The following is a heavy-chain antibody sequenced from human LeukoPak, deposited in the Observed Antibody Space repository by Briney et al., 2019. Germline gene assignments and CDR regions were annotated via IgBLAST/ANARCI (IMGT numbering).Heavy chain of an antibody. D-gene: IGHD7-27*01. CDR2: ISGDGGST. CDR1: GFTFDDYA. Sequence: PGGSLRLSCAASGFTFDDYAMHWVRQAPGKGLEWVSLISGDGGSTYYADSVKGRFTISRDNSKDSLYLQMNSLRSDDTALYYCASKVALGYWGQGTLVTVSS. CDR3: ASKVALGY. J-gene: IGHJ4*02. V-gene: IGHV3-43*02.